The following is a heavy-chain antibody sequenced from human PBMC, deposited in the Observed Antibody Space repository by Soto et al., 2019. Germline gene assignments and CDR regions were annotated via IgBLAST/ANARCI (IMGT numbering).Heavy chain of an antibody. CDR3: GRLSGASQYYYYGLDV. CDR1: GGSISSSSYY. CDR2: IYYSGST. J-gene: IGHJ6*02. V-gene: IGHV4-39*01. D-gene: IGHD3-16*01. Sequence: QLQLQESGPGLVKPSETLSLTCTVSGGSISSSSYYWGWIRQPPGKGLEWIGSIYYSGSTYYNPSLKSRVTQSVDTYTNQFSLKLSSVSVADTAVYYCGRLSGASQYYYYGLDVWGQGTNVTVSS.